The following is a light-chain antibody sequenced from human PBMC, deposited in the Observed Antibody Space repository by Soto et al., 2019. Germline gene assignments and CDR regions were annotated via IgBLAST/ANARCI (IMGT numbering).Light chain of an antibody. Sequence: DIHLTQSPSTLSASVGDRVTITCRASQSVTTWLAWYQQKPGKAPKLLIYVASSLESGVPSRFSGSGSGTQFTLTIGSLQPDDFATYYCQQYKSDSQTFGQGTKVEIK. CDR2: VAS. J-gene: IGKJ2*01. CDR1: QSVTTW. V-gene: IGKV1-5*01. CDR3: QQYKSDSQT.